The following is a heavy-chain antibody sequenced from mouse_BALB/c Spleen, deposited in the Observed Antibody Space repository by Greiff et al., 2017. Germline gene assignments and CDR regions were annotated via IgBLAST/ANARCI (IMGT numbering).Heavy chain of an antibody. V-gene: IGHV5-15*02. CDR3: ARDYYGNYVYFDV. CDR1: GFTFSDYG. D-gene: IGHD2-1*01. Sequence: EVQRVESGGGLVQPGGSRKLSCAASGFTFSDYGMAWVRQAPGKGPEWVAFISNLAYSIYYADTVTGRFTISRENAKNTLYLEMSSLRSEDTAMYYCARDYYGNYVYFDVWGAGTTVTVSS. CDR2: ISNLAYSI. J-gene: IGHJ1*01.